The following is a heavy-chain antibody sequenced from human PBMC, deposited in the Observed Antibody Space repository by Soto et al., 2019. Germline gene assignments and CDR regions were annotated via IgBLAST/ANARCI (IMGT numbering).Heavy chain of an antibody. J-gene: IGHJ3*02. Sequence: PGGSLRLSCAASGFTFSSYSMNWVRQAPGKGLEWISYITSGSSSIYYADSVKGRFTISRDNAENSLSLQMNSLRVEDTAVYYCAREVRVRGFAFDIWGQGTMVTVSS. V-gene: IGHV3-48*01. CDR1: GFTFSSYS. CDR3: AREVRVRGFAFDI. CDR2: ITSGSSSI. D-gene: IGHD3-3*01.